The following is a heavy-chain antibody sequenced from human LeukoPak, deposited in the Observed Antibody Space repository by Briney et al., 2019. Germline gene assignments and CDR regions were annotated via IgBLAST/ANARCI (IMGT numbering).Heavy chain of an antibody. CDR1: GGSINNYY. V-gene: IGHV4-4*07. Sequence: PSETLSLTCTVSGGSINNYYWSWIRQPAGKGLEWIGRIYTRGSTNYNPSLKSRVTMSVDTSKNRFSLKLSSVTAADTAVYYCARGRYCSADICSGGDAFDIWGQGTMVYVSS. CDR3: ARGRYCSADICSGGDAFDI. J-gene: IGHJ3*02. D-gene: IGHD2-15*01. CDR2: IYTRGST.